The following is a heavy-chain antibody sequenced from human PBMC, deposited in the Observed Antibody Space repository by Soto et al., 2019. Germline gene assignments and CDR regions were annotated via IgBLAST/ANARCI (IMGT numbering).Heavy chain of an antibody. V-gene: IGHV3-48*04. Sequence: EVQLVESGGGLVQPGGSLRLSCAASGFSFSSYSMNWVRQAPGKGLEGVADISRSSSIIYYADSVKGRFTISRDNAKSSLYLQMNSLRAEDTAVYYCARDREYCSGDNCYETGSDYWGQGTLVTVSS. CDR3: ARDREYCSGDNCYETGSDY. D-gene: IGHD2-15*01. CDR2: ISRSSSII. CDR1: GFSFSSYS. J-gene: IGHJ4*02.